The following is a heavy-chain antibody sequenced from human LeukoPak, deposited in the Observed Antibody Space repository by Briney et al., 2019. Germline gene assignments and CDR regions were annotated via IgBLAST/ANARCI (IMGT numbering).Heavy chain of an antibody. CDR3: AKDLIRVVVVALDY. CDR2: IRYDGSNK. D-gene: IGHD2-15*01. Sequence: GGSLRLSCAASGFTFSSYGMHWVRQAPGKGLEWVAFIRYDGSNKYYADYVKGRFTISRDNSKNTLYLQMNSLRAEDTAVYYCAKDLIRVVVVALDYWGQGTLVTVSS. J-gene: IGHJ4*02. V-gene: IGHV3-30*02. CDR1: GFTFSSYG.